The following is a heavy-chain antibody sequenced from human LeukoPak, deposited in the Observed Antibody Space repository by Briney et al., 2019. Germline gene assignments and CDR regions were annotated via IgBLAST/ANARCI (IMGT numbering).Heavy chain of an antibody. CDR2: ISFDASNK. V-gene: IGHV3-30-3*01. CDR1: GFIFSNYA. J-gene: IGHJ4*02. Sequence: GGSLRLSCAASGFIFSNYALRWVRGARGKGLEWVAVISFDASNKYYADSVKGRFTISRDNSKNTLYLQMNSLRTEDTAVYYCARDERPIWGQGTLVTVSS. CDR3: ARDERPI. D-gene: IGHD6-25*01.